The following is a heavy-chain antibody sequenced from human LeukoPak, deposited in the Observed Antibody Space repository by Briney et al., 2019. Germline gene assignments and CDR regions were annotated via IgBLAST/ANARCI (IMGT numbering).Heavy chain of an antibody. CDR3: AADVNYAFDY. J-gene: IGHJ4*02. D-gene: IGHD3-16*01. V-gene: IGHV1-18*01. CDR2: ISANTGNT. Sequence: ASVKVSCKPSGYSLTRNCISWVRQAPGQGLEWMGWISANTGNTNYAQNFQDRVTLTTDTSTNKAYIELRSLRTDDTAVYYCAADVNYAFDYWGQGTLVTVSS. CDR1: GYSLTRNC.